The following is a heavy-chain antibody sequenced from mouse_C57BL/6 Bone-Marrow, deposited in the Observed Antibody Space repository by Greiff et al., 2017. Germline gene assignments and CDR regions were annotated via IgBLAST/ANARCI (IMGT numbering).Heavy chain of an antibody. CDR2: ILPGSGST. CDR1: GYTFTGYW. J-gene: IGHJ1*03. CDR3: SRTDYYGSSWYFDV. D-gene: IGHD1-1*01. Sequence: QVQLQQSGAELMKPGASVKLSCKATGYTFTGYWIEWVKQRPGHGLEWIGEILPGSGSTNYNEKFKGKATFTADTSSNTAYMQLSRLTTEDSAIXECSRTDYYGSSWYFDVWGTGTTVTVSS. V-gene: IGHV1-9*01.